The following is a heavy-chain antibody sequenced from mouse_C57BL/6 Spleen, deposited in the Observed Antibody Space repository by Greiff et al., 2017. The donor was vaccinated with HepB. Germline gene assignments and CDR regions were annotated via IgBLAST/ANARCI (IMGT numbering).Heavy chain of an antibody. CDR1: GYTFTDYE. V-gene: IGHV1-15*01. J-gene: IGHJ3*01. D-gene: IGHD2-4*01. Sequence: QVQLQQSGAELVRPGASVTLSCKASGYTFTDYEMHWVKQTPVHGLEWIGAIDPETGGTAYNQKFKGKAILTADKSSSTAYMELRSLTSEDSAVYYCTTIYYDYSLFAYWGQGTLVTVSA. CDR2: IDPETGGT. CDR3: TTIYYDYSLFAY.